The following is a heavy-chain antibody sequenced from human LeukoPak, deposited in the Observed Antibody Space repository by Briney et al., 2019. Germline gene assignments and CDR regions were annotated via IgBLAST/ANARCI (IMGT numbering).Heavy chain of an antibody. CDR3: ARGSTYGGYEIDY. CDR2: INPNSGGT. CDR1: GYTFTGYY. Sequence: GASVKVSCKASGYTFTGYYMHWVRQAPGQGIEWMGRINPNSGGTNYAQEFQGRVTMTRDTSISTAYMELSRLRSDDTAVYYCARGSTYGGYEIDYWGQGTLVTVSS. J-gene: IGHJ4*02. D-gene: IGHD5-12*01. V-gene: IGHV1-2*06.